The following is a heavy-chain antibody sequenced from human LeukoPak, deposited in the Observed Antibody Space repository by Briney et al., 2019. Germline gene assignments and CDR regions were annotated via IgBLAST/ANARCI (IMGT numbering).Heavy chain of an antibody. D-gene: IGHD5-24*01. CDR3: ARVPMATIWNWFDP. CDR1: GGSFSGYY. Sequence: PSETLSLTCAVYGGSFSGYYWSWIRQPPGKGLEWIGEINHSGSTNYNPSLKSRVTISVDTSKSQFSLKLSSVTAADTAVYYCARVPMATIWNWFDPWGQGTLVTVSS. CDR2: INHSGST. J-gene: IGHJ5*02. V-gene: IGHV4-34*01.